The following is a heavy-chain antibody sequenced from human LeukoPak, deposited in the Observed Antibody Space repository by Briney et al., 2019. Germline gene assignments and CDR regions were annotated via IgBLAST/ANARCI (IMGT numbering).Heavy chain of an antibody. J-gene: IGHJ4*02. CDR3: ARDRGTYYDFWSGYYPSYFDY. Sequence: PSQTLSLTCTVSGGSISSGSYYWSWIRQPAGKGLEWIGRIYTSGSTNYNPSLKSRVTMSVDTSKNQFSLKLSSVTAADTAVYYCARDRGTYYDFWSGYYPSYFDYWGQGTLVTVSS. V-gene: IGHV4-61*02. CDR1: GGSISSGSYY. CDR2: IYTSGST. D-gene: IGHD3-3*01.